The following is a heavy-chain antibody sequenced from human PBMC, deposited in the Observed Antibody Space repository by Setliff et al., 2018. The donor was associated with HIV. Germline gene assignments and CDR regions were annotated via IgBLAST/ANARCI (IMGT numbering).Heavy chain of an antibody. CDR1: GGSISSGGYY. CDR3: ARQFRYPNRAVAGVDY. J-gene: IGHJ4*02. V-gene: IGHV4-39*01. Sequence: SETLSLTCTVSGGSISSGGYYWSWIRQHPGKGLEWIGYIYYSGNTYYNPSLKSRVTISVDTSKNQFSLKLSPVTAADTAIYFCARQFRYPNRAVAGVDYWGQGTLVTVSS. D-gene: IGHD6-19*01. CDR2: IYYSGNT.